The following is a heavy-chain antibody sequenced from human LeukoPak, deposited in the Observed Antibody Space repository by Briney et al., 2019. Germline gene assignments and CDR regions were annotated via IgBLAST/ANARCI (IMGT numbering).Heavy chain of an antibody. Sequence: GGSLRLSCAASGFTFTSYAMSCGRHALGKGLEWVSGISGSTSTAYYPDSVKGGFTTSRDKTKNTLYLQMNSLRAENTAVYYCAKDRYISGWYPDYCGQGTLVTVSS. J-gene: IGHJ4*02. CDR2: ISGSTSTA. CDR3: AKDRYISGWYPDY. V-gene: IGHV3-23*01. D-gene: IGHD6-19*01. CDR1: GFTFTSYA.